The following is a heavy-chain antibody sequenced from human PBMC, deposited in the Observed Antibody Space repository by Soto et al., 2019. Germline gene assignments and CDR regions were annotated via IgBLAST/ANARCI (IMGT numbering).Heavy chain of an antibody. CDR2: INAGNGNT. V-gene: IGHV1-3*01. J-gene: IGHJ4*02. Sequence: QVQLVQSGAEVKKPGASVKVSCKASGYTFTSYAMQWVRQAPGQRLEWMGWINAGNGNTKYSQKFQGRVTITRDTSASTAYMELSSLRSEDTAVYYCARGPGGPDGPGDHWGQGTLVTVSS. CDR1: GYTFTSYA. D-gene: IGHD2-15*01. CDR3: ARGPGGPDGPGDH.